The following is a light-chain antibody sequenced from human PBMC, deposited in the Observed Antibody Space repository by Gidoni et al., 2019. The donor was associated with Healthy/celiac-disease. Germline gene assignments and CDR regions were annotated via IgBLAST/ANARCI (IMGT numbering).Light chain of an antibody. CDR2: SNN. J-gene: IGLJ3*02. CDR1: SSNIGSNT. V-gene: IGLV1-44*01. CDR3: AAWDDSLNGPNWV. Sequence: QSVLTQPPSASGTPGQRVTISCSGSSSNIGSNTVNCYQQLPGTAPKLLIYSNNQRPSGVPDRFSGSNSGTSASLAISGLQSEDEADYYCAAWDDSLNGPNWVFGGGTKLTVL.